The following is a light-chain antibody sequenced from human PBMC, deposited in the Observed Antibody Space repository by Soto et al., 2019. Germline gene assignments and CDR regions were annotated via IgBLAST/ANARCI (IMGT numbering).Light chain of an antibody. J-gene: IGKJ4*01. CDR1: QSVSSY. V-gene: IGKV3-11*01. CDR3: QHRGNWPTLVT. Sequence: IVLTQSPSTLSLSPGEIATLSCRTSQSVSSYLAWYQQKPGQAPRLLIYDASNSATGIPARFSGSGSGTDFPLTISRLEPEDFAVYYCQHRGNWPTLVTFAGGTKVEIK. CDR2: DAS.